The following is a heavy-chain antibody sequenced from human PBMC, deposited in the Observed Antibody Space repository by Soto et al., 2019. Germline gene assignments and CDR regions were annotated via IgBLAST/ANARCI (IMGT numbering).Heavy chain of an antibody. CDR1: GGSSKVGCYY. V-gene: IGHV4-39*01. CDR3: ARLAYSHYST. J-gene: IGHJ1*01. Sequence: PETRALTGTVSGGSSKVGCYYWGWIRQPPGKGLEWVATIYYSGTTYYDPSLKSRLTISLDTSRNQFSLDLTSVTAADTAVYYCARLAYSHYSTWGQGTLVTVSS. D-gene: IGHD5-12*01. CDR2: IYYSGTT.